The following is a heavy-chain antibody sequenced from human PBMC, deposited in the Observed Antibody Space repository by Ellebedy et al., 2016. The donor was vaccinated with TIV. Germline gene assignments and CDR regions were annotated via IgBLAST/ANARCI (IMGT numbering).Heavy chain of an antibody. Sequence: ASVKVSCXASGGTFSSYAISWVRQAPGQGLEWMGWISAYNGNTNYAQKFQGRVTMTRDTSTSTVYMELSSLRSEDTAVYYCARAAGYCSSTSCYDFDYWGQGTLVTVSS. D-gene: IGHD2-2*01. J-gene: IGHJ4*02. CDR1: GGTFSSYA. CDR2: ISAYNGNT. V-gene: IGHV1-18*01. CDR3: ARAAGYCSSTSCYDFDY.